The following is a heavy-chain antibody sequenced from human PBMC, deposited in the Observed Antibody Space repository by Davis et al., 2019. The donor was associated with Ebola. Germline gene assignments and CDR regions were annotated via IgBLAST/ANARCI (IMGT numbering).Heavy chain of an antibody. D-gene: IGHD3-10*01. CDR3: ARGADYYGSGSSDY. CDR2: ISAYNGNT. J-gene: IGHJ4*02. Sequence: ASVKVSCKASGYTFTSYGISWVRQAPGQGLEWMGWISAYNGNTNYAQKLQGRITMTTDTSTSTAYMELRSLRSDDTAVYYCARGADYYGSGSSDYWGQGTLVTVSS. V-gene: IGHV1-18*01. CDR1: GYTFTSYG.